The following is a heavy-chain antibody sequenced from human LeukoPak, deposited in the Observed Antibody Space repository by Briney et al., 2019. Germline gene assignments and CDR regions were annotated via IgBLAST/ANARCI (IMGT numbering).Heavy chain of an antibody. CDR2: IYYSGST. V-gene: IGHV4-59*01. CDR3: ARRLQGDDAFDI. J-gene: IGHJ3*02. D-gene: IGHD4-11*01. Sequence: PSETLSLTCAVYGGSFSGYYWSWIRQPPGKGLEWIGYIYYSGSTNYNPSLKSRVTISVDTSKNQFSLKLSSVTAADTAVYYCARRLQGDDAFDIWGQGTMVTVSS. CDR1: GGSFSGYY.